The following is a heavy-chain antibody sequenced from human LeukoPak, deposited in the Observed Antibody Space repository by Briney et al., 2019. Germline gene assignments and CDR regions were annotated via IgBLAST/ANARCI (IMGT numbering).Heavy chain of an antibody. CDR3: ARGRCSSTSCYVHFDY. CDR2: ISYSGST. Sequence: PSETLSLTCTVSGASISSYYWSWIRQPPGKGLEWIGYISYSGSTNYNPSLKSRVTISVDTSKNQFSLKLSSVTAADTAVYYCARGRCSSTSCYVHFDYWGQGTLVTVSS. D-gene: IGHD2-2*01. V-gene: IGHV4-59*12. J-gene: IGHJ4*02. CDR1: GASISSYY.